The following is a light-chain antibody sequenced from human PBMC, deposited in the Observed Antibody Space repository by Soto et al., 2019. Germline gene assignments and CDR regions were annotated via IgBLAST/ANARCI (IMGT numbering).Light chain of an antibody. CDR1: SSDVGGYNY. V-gene: IGLV2-14*01. CDR2: DVS. Sequence: QALLTPPASVSGAPGEAITISRPGTSSDVGGYNYVSWYQQHPGKAPKLMIYDVSNRPSGVSNRFSGSKSGNTASLTISGLQAEDEADYYCSSYTSSSTLGVFGAGTKVTVL. J-gene: IGLJ1*01. CDR3: SSYTSSSTLGV.